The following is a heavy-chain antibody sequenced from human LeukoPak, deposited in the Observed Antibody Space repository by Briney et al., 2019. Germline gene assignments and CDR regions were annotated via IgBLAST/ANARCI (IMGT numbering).Heavy chain of an antibody. V-gene: IGHV3-7*03. D-gene: IGHD3-10*01. CDR1: GFTFSSYW. Sequence: GGSLRLSCAASGFTFSSYWMSWVRQAPGKGLEWVANIKQDGSEKYYVDSVKGRFTISRDNAKNSLYLQMNSLRAEDTALYYCAKDPLWFGELQSSYFDYWGQGTLVTVSS. CDR3: AKDPLWFGELQSSYFDY. CDR2: IKQDGSEK. J-gene: IGHJ4*02.